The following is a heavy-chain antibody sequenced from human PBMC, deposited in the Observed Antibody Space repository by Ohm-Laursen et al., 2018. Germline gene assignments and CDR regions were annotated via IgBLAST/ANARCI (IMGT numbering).Heavy chain of an antibody. J-gene: IGHJ4*02. CDR1: GGSFSGYY. V-gene: IGHV4-34*09. CDR3: ARDNWSQFGKELRLFDY. CDR2: INHSGST. D-gene: IGHD1-20*01. Sequence: QTLSLTCAVYGGSFSGYYWSWIRQPPGKGLEWIGEINHSGSTNYNPSLKSRVTISVDTSKNQFSLKLSSVTAADTAVYYCARDNWSQFGKELRLFDYWGQGTLVTVSS.